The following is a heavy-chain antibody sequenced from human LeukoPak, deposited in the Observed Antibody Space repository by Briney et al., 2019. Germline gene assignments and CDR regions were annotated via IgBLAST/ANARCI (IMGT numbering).Heavy chain of an antibody. D-gene: IGHD3-10*01. CDR1: GGDTVSGGSFSNYY. Sequence: PSETLSLTCTVSGGDTVSGGSFSNYYWTWIRQPPGKGLEWIGYSGSANYNPSLKSRVTISIDTSKRHFSLTLSSVTAADTAVYYCARTRRHYYGSGKNLTPWPAGLDVWGQGTTVTVS. CDR3: ARTRRHYYGSGKNLTPWPAGLDV. J-gene: IGHJ6*02. CDR2: SGSA. V-gene: IGHV4-59*01.